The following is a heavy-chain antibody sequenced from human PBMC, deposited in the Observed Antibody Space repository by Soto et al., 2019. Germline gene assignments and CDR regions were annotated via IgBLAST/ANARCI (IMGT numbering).Heavy chain of an antibody. V-gene: IGHV3-72*01. J-gene: IGHJ4*02. CDR3: VSSLQY. CDR1: GFTFSDYH. CDR2: ARNDPRARTT. Sequence: EMQLVESGGGLVQPGGSLRLSCAASGFTFSDYHMEWVRQAPGKGLEWIGRARNDPRARTTQHAASVRGRFTTSRDDSKNSLYLQMNSLKTDDPAVYYCVSSLQYWGQGTLVTVSS.